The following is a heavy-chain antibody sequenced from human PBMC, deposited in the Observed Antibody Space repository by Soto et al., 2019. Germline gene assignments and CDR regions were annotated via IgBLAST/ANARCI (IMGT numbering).Heavy chain of an antibody. Sequence: GGSLRLSCAASGFTFSSYWMHWVRQAPGKGLVWVSRINSDGSSTSYADSVKGRFTISRDNAKNTLYLRMNSLRAEDTAVYYCARVGVPMVRGVPYYYYYGMDVWGQGTTVTVSS. CDR2: INSDGSST. D-gene: IGHD3-10*01. J-gene: IGHJ6*02. V-gene: IGHV3-74*01. CDR3: ARVGVPMVRGVPYYYYYGMDV. CDR1: GFTFSSYW.